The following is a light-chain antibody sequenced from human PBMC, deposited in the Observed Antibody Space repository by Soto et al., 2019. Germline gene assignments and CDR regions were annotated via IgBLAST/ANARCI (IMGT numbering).Light chain of an antibody. CDR1: QSLSTF. V-gene: IGKV1-39*01. Sequence: DIQMTQSPSSLSASVGDRATITCRASQSLSTFLNWYQQKPGKAPQLLIYAASSLQSGVPSRFSGSGSGTDFTLTITSLQSEDFATYYCQHTYNIPLTFGQGTKVEIK. CDR2: AAS. J-gene: IGKJ1*01. CDR3: QHTYNIPLT.